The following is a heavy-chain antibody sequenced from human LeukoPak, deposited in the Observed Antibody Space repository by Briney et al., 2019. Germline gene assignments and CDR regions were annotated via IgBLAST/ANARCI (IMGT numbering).Heavy chain of an antibody. CDR1: GGTFSSYA. D-gene: IGHD2-2*03. CDR2: IIPIFGTA. V-gene: IGHV1-69*13. Sequence: SVKVSCKASGGTFSSYAISWVRQAPGQGLEWMGGIIPIFGTANYAQKFQGRVTITADESTSTAYMELSSLRSEDTAVYYCARLPGYCSSTSCYAAFDYWGQGTLVTVSS. CDR3: ARLPGYCSSTSCYAAFDY. J-gene: IGHJ4*02.